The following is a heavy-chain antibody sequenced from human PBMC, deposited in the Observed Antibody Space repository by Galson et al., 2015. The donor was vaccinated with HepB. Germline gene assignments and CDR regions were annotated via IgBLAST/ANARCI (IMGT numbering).Heavy chain of an antibody. Sequence: PLRLPRAASGFALSNYGMNWARQAPGHGLEWVSGFRTSGDKTSYADSVKARFTISRDHSRNTLYLQLNSLRAEDTAVYYCAKRLFVPTDCWGQGTLVTVSS. V-gene: IGHV3-23*01. CDR1: GFALSNYG. CDR2: FRTSGDKT. CDR3: AKRLFVPTDC. J-gene: IGHJ4*02.